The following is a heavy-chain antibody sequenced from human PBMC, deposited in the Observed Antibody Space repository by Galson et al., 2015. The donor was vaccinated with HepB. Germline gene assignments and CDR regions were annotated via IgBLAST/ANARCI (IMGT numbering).Heavy chain of an antibody. CDR1: GYTFTSYG. CDR2: ISAYNGST. V-gene: IGHV1-18*04. D-gene: IGHD6-13*01. Sequence: SVKVSCKASGYTFTSYGISWVRQAPGQGLEWMGWISAYNGSTNYAQKLQGRVTMTTDTSTSTAYMELRSLRSDDTAVYYCARVMTGYSSSRYGARYYYYGMDVWGQGTTVTVSS. J-gene: IGHJ6*02. CDR3: ARVMTGYSSSRYGARYYYYGMDV.